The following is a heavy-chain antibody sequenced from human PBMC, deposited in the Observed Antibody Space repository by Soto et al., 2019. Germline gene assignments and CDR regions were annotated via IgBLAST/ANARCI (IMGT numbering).Heavy chain of an antibody. CDR1: GDSITGENW. J-gene: IGHJ4*02. Sequence: QLQLQESGPGLVKPSETLSPTCAVSGDSITGENWWTWVRQPPGKGLEWIGSINYGGTTYYNPSLKTRVTMSVDTSNNQFFLKLRSVTAADTAVFYCARQRGLGKWYFDYWGQGTLVTVSS. CDR2: INYGGTT. D-gene: IGHD1-26*01. CDR3: ARQRGLGKWYFDY. V-gene: IGHV4-39*01.